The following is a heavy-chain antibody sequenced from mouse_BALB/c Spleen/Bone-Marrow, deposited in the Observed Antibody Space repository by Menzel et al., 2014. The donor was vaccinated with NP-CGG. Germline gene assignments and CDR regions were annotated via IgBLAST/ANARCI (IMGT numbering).Heavy chain of an antibody. CDR1: GYAFSNYL. J-gene: IGHJ4*01. CDR3: ARFIATAYAMDY. V-gene: IGHV1-54*01. D-gene: IGHD1-1*01. CDR2: INPGSGDI. Sequence: VKLQESGAELVRPGTSVKVSCKASGYAFSNYLIEWVKQRPGQGLEWIGVINPGSGDINYNEKFKGKAALTADKSSSTGYMQLSSLTSDDSAVYFCARFIATAYAMDYWGQGTSVTVS.